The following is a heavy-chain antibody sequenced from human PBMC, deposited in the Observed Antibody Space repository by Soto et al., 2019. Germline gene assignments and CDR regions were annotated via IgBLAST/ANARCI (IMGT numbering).Heavy chain of an antibody. D-gene: IGHD2-15*01. V-gene: IGHV1-18*01. CDR3: ARECCSAGTSYSLFDY. CDR2: ISAYNGNT. CDR1: GYTFTSYG. J-gene: IGHJ4*02. Sequence: ASVKVSCKASGYTFTSYGINWVRQAPGQGLEWMGWISAYNGNTNYAQKFQGRVTMTTDTSTSTAYMELRSLRSDDTAVYYCARECCSAGTSYSLFDYWGQGTLVTVSS.